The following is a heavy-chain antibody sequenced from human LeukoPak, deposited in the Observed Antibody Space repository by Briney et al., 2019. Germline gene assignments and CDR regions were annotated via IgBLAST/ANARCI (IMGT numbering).Heavy chain of an antibody. CDR2: LNPEGSER. D-gene: IGHD6-13*01. CDR3: ARDSGSCRGCAFDV. Sequence: GGSVTLSCAASGFSFSQHYMSWVRQAPGKGLEWVANLNPEGSERKYVDSVKGRFTISRDSAKHSVYLQMSSLRAEDTAVFYCARDSGSCRGCAFDVWGHGTMVTVSS. J-gene: IGHJ3*01. CDR1: GFSFSQHY. V-gene: IGHV3-7*01.